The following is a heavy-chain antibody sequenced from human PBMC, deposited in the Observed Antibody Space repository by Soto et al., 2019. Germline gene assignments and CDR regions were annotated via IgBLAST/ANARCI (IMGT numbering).Heavy chain of an antibody. CDR1: GYTFTSYG. J-gene: IGHJ6*02. V-gene: IGHV1-18*01. D-gene: IGHD6-6*01. Sequence: ASVKVSCKASGYTFTSYGISWVRQAPGQGLEWMGWISAYNGNTNYAQKLQGRVTMTTDTSTSTAYMELRSLRSDDTAVYYCARRGGPAYSYSSSSGSGMDVWGQGTTVTVSS. CDR2: ISAYNGNT. CDR3: ARRGGPAYSYSSSSGSGMDV.